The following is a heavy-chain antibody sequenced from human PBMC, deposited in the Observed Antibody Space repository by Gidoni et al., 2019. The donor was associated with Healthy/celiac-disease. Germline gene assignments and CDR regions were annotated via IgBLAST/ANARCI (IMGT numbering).Heavy chain of an antibody. CDR3: ARRDCWGCAFDI. CDR1: GGSISSSSHY. J-gene: IGHJ3*02. D-gene: IGHD2-21*01. CDR2: IYYSGST. V-gene: IGHV4-39*02. Sequence: QLQLQESGPGLVKPSETLSLTCTVSGGSISSSSHYWGWIRPPPGKGLEWIGTIYYSGSTYYNPSLKSRFTISIDTSKSHFSLKLSSVTAADTAVYYCARRDCWGCAFDIWGRGTMVAVSS.